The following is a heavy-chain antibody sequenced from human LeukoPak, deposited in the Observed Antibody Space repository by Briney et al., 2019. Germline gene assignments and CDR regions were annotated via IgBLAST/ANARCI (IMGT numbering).Heavy chain of an antibody. D-gene: IGHD4-17*01. Sequence: KASETLSLTCAVYGGSFSGYYWSWIRQPPGKGLEWIGEINHSGNTNYNPSLKSRVTISVDTSKNQFSLKLSSVTAADTAVYYCAAARYGDYGQRTFDYWGQGTLVTVSS. J-gene: IGHJ4*02. V-gene: IGHV4-34*01. CDR1: GGSFSGYY. CDR2: INHSGNT. CDR3: AAARYGDYGQRTFDY.